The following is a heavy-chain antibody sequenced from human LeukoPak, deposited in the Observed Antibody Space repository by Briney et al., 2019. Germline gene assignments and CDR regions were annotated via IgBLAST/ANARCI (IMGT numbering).Heavy chain of an antibody. V-gene: IGHV3-20*04. CDR3: VRVHRYSSSWDSFDQ. D-gene: IGHD6-13*01. J-gene: IGHJ4*02. CDR1: AFTFDDYG. Sequence: PGGSLRLSCVASAFTFDDYGMSWVRQAPGKGLKWVSAINWNGVNTGYADSVKGRFTITRDNANNSLYLQMNSLRDDDTALYYCVRVHRYSSSWDSFDQWGQGTLVTVSS. CDR2: INWNGVNT.